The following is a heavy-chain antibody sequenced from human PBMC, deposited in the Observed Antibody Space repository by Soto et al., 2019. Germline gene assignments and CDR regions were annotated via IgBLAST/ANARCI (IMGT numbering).Heavy chain of an antibody. CDR3: ARQIAAAGEGNWFDP. J-gene: IGHJ5*02. V-gene: IGHV1-69*02. CDR1: GGTFSSYT. CDR2: IIPILGIA. Sequence: ASVKVSCKASGGTFSSYTISWVRQAPGQGLEWMGRIIPILGIANYAQKFQGRVTITADKSTSTAYMELSSLRSEDTAVYYCARQIAAAGEGNWFDPWGQGTLVTVSS. D-gene: IGHD6-13*01.